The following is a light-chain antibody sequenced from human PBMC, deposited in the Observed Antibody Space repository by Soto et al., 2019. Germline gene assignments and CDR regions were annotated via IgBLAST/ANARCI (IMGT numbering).Light chain of an antibody. Sequence: THSPARPGFPAGDRATLSGKPGQRVSDYFAWYQQNSGQPPMLLYFDASNRVPGVPARFSAGRSATDFTLIISTREPADFGVYYCQQRVNWPPTVAGGTKVDI. V-gene: IGKV3-11*01. J-gene: IGKJ4*01. CDR1: QRVSDY. CDR3: QQRVNWPPT. CDR2: DAS.